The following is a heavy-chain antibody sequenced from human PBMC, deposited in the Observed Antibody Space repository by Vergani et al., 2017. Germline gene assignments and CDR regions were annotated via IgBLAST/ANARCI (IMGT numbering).Heavy chain of an antibody. Sequence: EVQLVESGGGLVQPGGSLRLSCAASGFTFSSYEMNWVRQAPGKGLEWVSYISSSGSTIYYADSVKGRFTISRDNAKNSLYLQMNSLRAEDTAVYYCASRYDSSGYYHIDYWGQGTLVTVSS. J-gene: IGHJ4*02. CDR2: ISSSGSTI. D-gene: IGHD3-22*01. CDR3: ASRYDSSGYYHIDY. CDR1: GFTFSSYE. V-gene: IGHV3-48*03.